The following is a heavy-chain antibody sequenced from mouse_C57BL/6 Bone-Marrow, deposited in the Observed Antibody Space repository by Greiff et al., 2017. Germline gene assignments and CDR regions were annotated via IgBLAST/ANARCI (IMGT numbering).Heavy chain of an antibody. CDR3: AVDSNADSLAY. V-gene: IGHV7-3*01. Sequence: EVQLLESGGGLVQPGGSLSLSCAASGFTFTDYYMSWVRQPPGKALEWLGFIRNYTNGYTTEYSASVKGRFTISRDYSPSILYLNSNAFRDEAGATYYSAVDSNADSLAYWGQGTLVTVSA. CDR2: IRNYTNGYTT. CDR1: GFTFTDYY. J-gene: IGHJ3*01.